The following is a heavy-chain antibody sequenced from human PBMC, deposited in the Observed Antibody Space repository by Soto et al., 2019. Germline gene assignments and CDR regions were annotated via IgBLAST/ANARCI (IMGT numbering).Heavy chain of an antibody. CDR1: GFTFSSYG. D-gene: IGHD2-2*01. CDR2: ISYGGSNK. V-gene: IGHV3-30*18. Sequence: QVQLVESGGGVVQPGRSLRLSCAASGFTFSSYGMHWVRQAPGKGLEWVAVISYGGSNKYYADSVKGRFTISRDNSTTRLYLQMNNLGAEDTAVYYCAKDNCISTSCYRLYNWFDPWGQGTLVTVSS. J-gene: IGHJ5*02. CDR3: AKDNCISTSCYRLYNWFDP.